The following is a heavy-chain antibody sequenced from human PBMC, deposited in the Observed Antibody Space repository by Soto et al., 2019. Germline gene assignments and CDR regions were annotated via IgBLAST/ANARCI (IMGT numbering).Heavy chain of an antibody. CDR3: ARAGPAPSYSDGMDV. CDR2: ISGYNGNT. V-gene: IGHV1-18*01. J-gene: IGHJ6*02. Sequence: QVQLVQSRGEVKKPGASVKVSCKTSGYSFTTYGISWVRQAPGQGLEWMGWISGYNGNTNYAQKLQGRVTMTTDTSRSTADMELRSPRSDDTAVYYCARAGPAPSYSDGMDVWGQGSTVTVSS. CDR1: GYSFTTYG.